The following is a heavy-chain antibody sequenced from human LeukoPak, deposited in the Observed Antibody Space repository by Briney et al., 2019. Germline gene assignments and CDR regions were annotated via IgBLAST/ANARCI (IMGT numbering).Heavy chain of an antibody. CDR1: GYSFTTYW. D-gene: IGHD3-10*01. CDR2: IYPGDSDT. J-gene: IGHJ4*02. CDR3: ARTPVWFGELLFPLDY. V-gene: IGHV5-51*01. Sequence: GESLKISCKGFGYSFTTYWIVWVRQMPGKGLEWMGIIYPGDSDTRYSPSFQGQVTISADKSISTAYLQWSSLKASDTAMYYCARTPVWFGELLFPLDYWGQGTLVTVSS.